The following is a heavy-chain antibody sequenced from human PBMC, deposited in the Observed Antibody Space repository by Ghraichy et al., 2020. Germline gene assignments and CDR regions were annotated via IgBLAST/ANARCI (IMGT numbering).Heavy chain of an antibody. CDR3: ARDRRICTAPNDAFDI. CDR1: GDSISSYY. D-gene: IGHD2/OR15-2a*01. Sequence: SETLSLTCTVSGDSISSYYWSWIRQPPGKGLEWIGYIYYTGSTNYDPSLKSRVTIPVDTSKNQFSLKLSSVTAADTAVYYCARDRRICTAPNDAFDIWGQGTMVTVSS. J-gene: IGHJ3*02. CDR2: IYYTGST. V-gene: IGHV4-59*01.